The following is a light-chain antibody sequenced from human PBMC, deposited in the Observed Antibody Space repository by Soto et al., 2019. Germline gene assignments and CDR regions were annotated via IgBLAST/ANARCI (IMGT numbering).Light chain of an antibody. CDR3: QQYGSSALT. Sequence: EIVLTQSPGTLSLSPGERATFSCRASQSVSSNYLAWYQQKPCQAPRLLFYRASTRATGIPARFSGSGSGTDFTLTISRLEPEDFAVYYCQQYGSSALTFGGGTKVDIK. V-gene: IGKV3-20*01. CDR1: QSVSSNY. J-gene: IGKJ4*01. CDR2: RAS.